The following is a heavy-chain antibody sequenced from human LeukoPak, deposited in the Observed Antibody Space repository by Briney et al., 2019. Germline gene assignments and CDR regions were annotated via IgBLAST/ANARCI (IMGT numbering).Heavy chain of an antibody. CDR3: ARDIKDSSGYFDY. V-gene: IGHV3-21*01. J-gene: IGHJ4*02. CDR1: GFTFSSYS. CDR2: ISSSSSYI. Sequence: GGSLRLSCAASGFTFSSYSMNWVRQAPGKGLEWVSSISSSSSYIYYADSVKGRFTISRDNAKNSLYLQMNSLRAEDTAVYCCARDIKDSSGYFDYWGQGTLVTVSS. D-gene: IGHD3-22*01.